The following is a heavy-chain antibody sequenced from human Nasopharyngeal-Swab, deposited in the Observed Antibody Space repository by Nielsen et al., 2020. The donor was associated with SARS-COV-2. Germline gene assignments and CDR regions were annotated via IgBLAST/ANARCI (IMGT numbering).Heavy chain of an antibody. CDR3: AREAGTTVTTYGGVHDY. V-gene: IGHV3-48*04. Sequence: VRQAPGKGLEWVSYISSSSSTIYYADSVKGRFTISRDNAKNSLYLQMNSLRAEDTAVYYCAREAGTTVTTYGGVHDYWGQGTLVTVPS. J-gene: IGHJ4*02. CDR2: ISSSSSTI. D-gene: IGHD4-17*01.